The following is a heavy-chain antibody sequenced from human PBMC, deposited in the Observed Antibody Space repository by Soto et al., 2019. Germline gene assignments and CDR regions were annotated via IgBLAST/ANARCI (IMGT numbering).Heavy chain of an antibody. D-gene: IGHD2-2*01. V-gene: IGHV4-59*01. J-gene: IGHJ6*02. Sequence: PSETLSLTCTVSGGSISSYYWSWIRQPPGKGLEWIGYIYYSGSTNYNPSLKSRVTISVDTSKNQFSLKLSSVTAADTAVYYCARDSWVVPAAIWPSYGMDVWGQGTTVTVSS. CDR1: GGSISSYY. CDR2: IYYSGST. CDR3: ARDSWVVPAAIWPSYGMDV.